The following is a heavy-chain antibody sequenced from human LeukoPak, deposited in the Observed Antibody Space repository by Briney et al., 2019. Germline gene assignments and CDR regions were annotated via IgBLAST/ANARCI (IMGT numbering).Heavy chain of an antibody. Sequence: SETLSLTCTVSGGSIRSSSYYWGWIRQPPGKGLEWIGSIYYSGSTYYNPSLKSRVTISVDTSKNQFSLKVSSVTAVDTAVYYCARAVFGYSYVEIDYWGQGTLVTVSS. CDR1: GGSIRSSSYY. J-gene: IGHJ4*02. CDR3: ARAVFGYSYVEIDY. V-gene: IGHV4-39*07. CDR2: IYYSGST. D-gene: IGHD5-18*01.